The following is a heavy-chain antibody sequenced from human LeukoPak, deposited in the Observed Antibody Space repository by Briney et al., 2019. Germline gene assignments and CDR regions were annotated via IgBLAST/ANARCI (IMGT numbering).Heavy chain of an antibody. D-gene: IGHD3-3*01. CDR2: IYYSGST. V-gene: IGHV4-59*01. CDR3: ARDTRYGMDV. Sequence: SETLSLTCTVSGGSISSYYWSWIRQPPGKGLEWIGYIYYSGSTNYNPPLKSRVTISVDTSKNQFSLKLSSVTAADTAVYYCARDTRYGMDVWGQGTTVTVSS. J-gene: IGHJ6*02. CDR1: GGSISSYY.